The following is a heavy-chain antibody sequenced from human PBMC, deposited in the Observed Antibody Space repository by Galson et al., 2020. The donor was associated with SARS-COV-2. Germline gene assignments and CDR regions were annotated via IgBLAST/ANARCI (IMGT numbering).Heavy chain of an antibody. Sequence: GESLKISCAASGFTFSSYAMHWVRQAPGQGLEWVAVISYEGSNKYYADSVKGRFTISRDNSKNTLYLQMNSLRAEDKAVYYCARPGSGCYLLEFDYWGQGTLVTVSS. J-gene: IGHJ4*02. V-gene: IGHV3-30-3*01. CDR1: GFTFSSYA. CDR3: ARPGSGCYLLEFDY. CDR2: ISYEGSNK. D-gene: IGHD1-26*01.